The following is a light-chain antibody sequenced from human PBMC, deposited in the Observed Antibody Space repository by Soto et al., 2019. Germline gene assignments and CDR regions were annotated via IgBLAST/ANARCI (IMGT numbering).Light chain of an antibody. CDR3: QQYDSSPLT. CDR1: QSVSSIF. Sequence: EIVLTQSPGTLSLSPGERATLSCRASQSVSSIFLAWYQQKPGQAPRVLIYGASSRATGIPDRFSGSGSGTDFTLTISRLEPEDVAVYYCQQYDSSPLTFGGGTKVEI. J-gene: IGKJ4*01. CDR2: GAS. V-gene: IGKV3-20*01.